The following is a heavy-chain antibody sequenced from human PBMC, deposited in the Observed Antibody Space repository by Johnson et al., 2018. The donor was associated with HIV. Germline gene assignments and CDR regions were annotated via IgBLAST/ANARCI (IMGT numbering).Heavy chain of an antibody. CDR1: GFTFSSYW. D-gene: IGHD5-18*01. CDR3: ARENQGYSYRAFDI. CDR2: IKQDGSEK. Sequence: VQLVESGGGLVQPGGSLRLSCAASGFTFSSYWMSWVRQTPGKGLEWVANIKQDGSEKYYGESVKGRFTISRDNAKNSLYLQMNSLSAEYTAVYYCARENQGYSYRAFDIWGQGTMVTVSS. J-gene: IGHJ3*02. V-gene: IGHV3-7*01.